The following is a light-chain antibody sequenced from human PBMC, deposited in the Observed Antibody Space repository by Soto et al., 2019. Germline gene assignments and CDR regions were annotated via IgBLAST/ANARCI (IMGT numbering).Light chain of an antibody. Sequence: EIVLTQSPGTLSLSPGERVTLSCRAGQSVTSSYLAWYQQKPGQAPRLLIYDASSRATVIPDRFSGSGSGTDFTLTISRLELEDFAVYYCQQYGSSLLTFGGGTKVRSN. CDR2: DAS. V-gene: IGKV3-20*01. CDR1: QSVTSSY. J-gene: IGKJ4*01. CDR3: QQYGSSLLT.